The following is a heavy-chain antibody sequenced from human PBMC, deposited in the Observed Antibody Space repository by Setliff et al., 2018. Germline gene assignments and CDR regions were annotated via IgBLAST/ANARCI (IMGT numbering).Heavy chain of an antibody. Sequence: SETLSLTCAVYGGSFSGYYCSWIRHPPGQGLEWIGEMNHSGSTNYNPSLKSRVTISVETSKNQFSLKLSSVTAADTAVYYCAREDNSCWTPAFDIWGQGTMVTVSS. D-gene: IGHD5-12*01. J-gene: IGHJ3*02. CDR3: AREDNSCWTPAFDI. CDR1: GGSFSGYY. V-gene: IGHV4-34*01. CDR2: MNHSGST.